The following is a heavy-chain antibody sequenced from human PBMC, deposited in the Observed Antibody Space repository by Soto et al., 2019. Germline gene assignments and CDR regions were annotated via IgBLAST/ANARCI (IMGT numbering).Heavy chain of an antibody. V-gene: IGHV3-21*01. CDR3: ARDLTTSYSTPQLGGMDV. CDR1: GFTFSSYS. CDR2: ISSSSSYI. Sequence: GGSLRLSCAASGFTFSSYSMNWVRQAPGKGLEWVSSISSSSSYIYYADSVKGRFTISRDNAKNSLYLQMNSLRAEDTAVYYCARDLTTSYSTPQLGGMDVWGQGTTVTVSS. D-gene: IGHD4-4*01. J-gene: IGHJ6*02.